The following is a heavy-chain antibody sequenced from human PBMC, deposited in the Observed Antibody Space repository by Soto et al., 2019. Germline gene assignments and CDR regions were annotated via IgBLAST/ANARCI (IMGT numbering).Heavy chain of an antibody. CDR2: IVVGSGNT. V-gene: IGHV1-58*02. CDR3: AADVDRLKAKSWYYYGMDV. J-gene: IGHJ6*02. D-gene: IGHD6-13*01. Sequence: QMQLVQSGPEVKKPGTSVKVSCKASGFTFTSSAMQWVRQARGQRLEWIGWIVVGSGNTNYAQKFQERVTITRDMSTSTAYMELSSLRSEDTAVYYCAADVDRLKAKSWYYYGMDVWGQGTTVTVSS. CDR1: GFTFTSSA.